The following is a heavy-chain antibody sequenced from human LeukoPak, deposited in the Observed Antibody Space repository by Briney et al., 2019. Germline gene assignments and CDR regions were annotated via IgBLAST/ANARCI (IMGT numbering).Heavy chain of an antibody. CDR2: IYYSGST. D-gene: IGHD1-26*01. Sequence: SETLSLTCTVSGGSISSYYWSWIRQPPGKGLEWIGYIYYSGSTNYNPSLKSRVTISVDTSTNQFSLKLSSVTAADTAVYYCARDGGAIDYWGQGTLVTVSS. V-gene: IGHV4-59*01. J-gene: IGHJ4*02. CDR1: GGSISSYY. CDR3: ARDGGAIDY.